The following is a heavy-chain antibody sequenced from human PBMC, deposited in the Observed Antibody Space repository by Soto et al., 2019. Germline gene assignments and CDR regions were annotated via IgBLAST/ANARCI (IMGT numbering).Heavy chain of an antibody. D-gene: IGHD6-13*01. CDR1: GYTFTTYG. Sequence: ASVKVSCKASGYTFTTYGIRWVRQAPGQGLEWMGWISAYNGGTNYAQKFQDRLTMTTDTSTSTGYMGLRSLRSDDTALYFCARATNASTWDYWGQGTLVTVSS. CDR2: ISAYNGGT. J-gene: IGHJ4*02. V-gene: IGHV1-18*01. CDR3: ARATNASTWDY.